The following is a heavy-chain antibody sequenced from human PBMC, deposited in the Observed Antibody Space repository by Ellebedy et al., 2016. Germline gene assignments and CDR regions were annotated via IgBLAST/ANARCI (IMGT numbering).Heavy chain of an antibody. J-gene: IGHJ4*02. CDR1: GFTFDDYA. Sequence: GGSLRLXXAASGFTFDDYAMHWVRQAPGKGLEWVSGISWNSGSIGYADSVKGRFTISRDNAKNSLYLQMNSLRAEDTALYYCAKGSLLYYFDYWGQGTLVTVSS. CDR2: ISWNSGSI. V-gene: IGHV3-9*01. CDR3: AKGSLLYYFDY. D-gene: IGHD3-3*01.